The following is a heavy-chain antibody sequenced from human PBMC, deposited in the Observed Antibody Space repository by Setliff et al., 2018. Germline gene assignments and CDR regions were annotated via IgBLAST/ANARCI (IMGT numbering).Heavy chain of an antibody. Sequence: RASVKVSCKASGYTFTSYDINWVRQATGQGLEWMGWMNPNSGNTGYAQEFQGRVTTTRNTSISTAYMELSSLRSEDTAVYYCARAGRAVVNAFDIWGQGTMVTVSS. V-gene: IGHV1-8*01. CDR2: MNPNSGNT. CDR3: ARAGRAVVNAFDI. D-gene: IGHD2-15*01. CDR1: GYTFTSYD. J-gene: IGHJ3*02.